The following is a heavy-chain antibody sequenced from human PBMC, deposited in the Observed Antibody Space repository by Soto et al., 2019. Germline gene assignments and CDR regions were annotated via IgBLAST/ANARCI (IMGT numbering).Heavy chain of an antibody. Sequence: GASVKVSCKASGYTFTSYGISWVRQAPGQGLEWMGWISAYNGNTNYAQKLQGRVTMTTDTSTSTAYMELRSLRSDDTAVYFCARRFYYDSSGYYPDAFDIWGQGTMVTVSS. J-gene: IGHJ3*02. V-gene: IGHV1-18*01. CDR3: ARRFYYDSSGYYPDAFDI. CDR1: GYTFTSYG. D-gene: IGHD3-22*01. CDR2: ISAYNGNT.